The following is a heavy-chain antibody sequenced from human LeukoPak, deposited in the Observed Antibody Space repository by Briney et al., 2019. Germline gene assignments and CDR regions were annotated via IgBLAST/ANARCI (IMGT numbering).Heavy chain of an antibody. D-gene: IGHD2-8*02. CDR2: IYYSGST. CDR1: GGSINSYY. J-gene: IGHJ4*02. CDR3: ARTLLVRLFDY. Sequence: SETLSLTCTVSGGSINSYYWSWIRQPPGKGLEWIGYIYYSGSTNYNPSLKSRVAISLDTSKNQFSLKLNSVTAADTAVYYCARTLLVRLFDYWGQGTLVTVSS. V-gene: IGHV4-59*08.